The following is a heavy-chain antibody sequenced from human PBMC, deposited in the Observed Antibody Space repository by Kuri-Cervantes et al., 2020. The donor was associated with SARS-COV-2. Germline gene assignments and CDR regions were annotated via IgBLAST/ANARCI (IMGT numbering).Heavy chain of an antibody. CDR2: ISAYNGNT. CDR1: GYSFTNYG. D-gene: IGHD3-3*01. Sequence: ASVKVSCKSSGYSFTNYGINWVRQAPGQGLEWMGWISAYNGNTIYAQKLQGRVTMTTDTSTSTAYRDLTSLRSDDTAVYYCARDFDDFWSGYATFDPWGQGTLVTVSS. J-gene: IGHJ5*01. CDR3: ARDFDDFWSGYATFDP. V-gene: IGHV1-18*04.